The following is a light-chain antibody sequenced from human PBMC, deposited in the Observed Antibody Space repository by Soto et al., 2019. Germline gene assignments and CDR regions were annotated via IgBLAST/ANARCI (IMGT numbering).Light chain of an antibody. J-gene: IGKJ2*02. CDR2: GGS. CDR3: QQYGSSPGT. V-gene: IGKV3-20*01. CDR1: QSVSSNF. Sequence: EIVLTQSPGTLSLSPGERATLSCRASQSVSSNFLAWYQQKPGQAPKLLISGGSSRATGFPDRFSGSGSGTDFTLTITKLEPEDFAVYSCQQYGSSPGTFGQGTKLEIK.